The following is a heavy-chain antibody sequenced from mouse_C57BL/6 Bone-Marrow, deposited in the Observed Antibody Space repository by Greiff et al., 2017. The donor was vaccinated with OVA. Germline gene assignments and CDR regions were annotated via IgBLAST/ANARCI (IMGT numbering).Heavy chain of an antibody. CDR2: INPNNGGT. Sequence: VQLQQSGPELVQPGASVKISCKASGYTFTDYYMNWVKQSHGKSLEWIGDINPNNGGTSYNQKFKGKATLTVDKSSSTAYMELRSLTAEDSAVYYCARSLYYYGSSPSFSYWGQGALVTVSA. J-gene: IGHJ3*01. CDR1: GYTFTDYY. D-gene: IGHD1-1*01. V-gene: IGHV1-26*01. CDR3: ARSLYYYGSSPSFSY.